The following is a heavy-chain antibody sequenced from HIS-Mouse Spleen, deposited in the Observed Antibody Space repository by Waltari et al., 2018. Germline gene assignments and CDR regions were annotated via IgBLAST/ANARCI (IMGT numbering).Heavy chain of an antibody. CDR3: ARGLGSSWYYYYYGMDV. V-gene: IGHV1-8*01. CDR1: GYTFTSYD. CDR2: MNPNSGNT. J-gene: IGHJ6*02. D-gene: IGHD6-13*01. Sequence: QVQLVQSGAEVKKPGASVKVSCKASGYTFTSYDINWVRQATGQGLEWKGWMNPNSGNTGYAQKCQGRVTMTRNTSISTAYMGLSSLRSEDTAVYYCARGLGSSWYYYYYGMDVWGQGTTVTVSS.